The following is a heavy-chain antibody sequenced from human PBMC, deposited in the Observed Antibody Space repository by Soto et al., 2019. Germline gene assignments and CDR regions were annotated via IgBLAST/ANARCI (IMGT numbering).Heavy chain of an antibody. CDR2: IYSTGNT. D-gene: IGHD6-13*01. Sequence: SATLCLTCTVSGDSIRSSSYWGWIRQPPGKGLEWIGSIYSTGNTYYNPSLNSQVTISVDTSKNQFSLNVISVTAADTAVYYCRRSSRYSTDVWGQGTTVT. J-gene: IGHJ6*02. V-gene: IGHV4-39*01. CDR1: GDSIRSSSY. CDR3: RRSSRYSTDV.